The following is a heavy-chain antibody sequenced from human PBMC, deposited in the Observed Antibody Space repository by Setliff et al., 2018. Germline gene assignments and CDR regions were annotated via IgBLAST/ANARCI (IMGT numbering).Heavy chain of an antibody. CDR2: IIPIFGTA. CDR1: GGTFSSYA. D-gene: IGHD2-15*01. J-gene: IGHJ4*02. V-gene: IGHV1-69*13. CDR3: ARGNLHGGNTLNYRHFDY. Sequence: SVKVSCKASGGTFSSYAISWVRQAPGQGLEWMGGIIPIFGTANYAQKFQGRVTITADESTSTAYMELSSLRSEDTAVYYCARGNLHGGNTLNYRHFDYWGQGTLVTVSS.